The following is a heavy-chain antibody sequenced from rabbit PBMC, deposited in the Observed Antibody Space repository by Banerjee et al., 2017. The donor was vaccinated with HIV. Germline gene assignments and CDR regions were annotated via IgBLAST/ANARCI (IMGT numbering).Heavy chain of an antibody. V-gene: IGHV1S40*01. CDR2: IYGGVSGNT. CDR3: ARDLGGVAGWNFNL. J-gene: IGHJ4*01. CDR1: GFSFSSSYY. D-gene: IGHD4-2*01. Sequence: QSLEESGGDLVKPGASLTLTCTASGFSFSSSYYMCWVRQAPGKGLEWIACIYGGVSGNTYYASWAKGRFTISKTSSTTVTLQMTSLTAADTATYFCARDLGGVAGWNFNLWGPGTLVTVS.